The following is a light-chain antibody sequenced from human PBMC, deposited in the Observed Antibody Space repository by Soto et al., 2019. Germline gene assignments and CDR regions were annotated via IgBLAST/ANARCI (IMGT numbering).Light chain of an antibody. CDR3: VQHNNYPHLT. CDR1: QGIRND. V-gene: IGKV1-17*01. Sequence: DIQMTQSPSSLSASVGDRVTITCRASQGIRNDLAWYQQKPGKAPKRLIYAASTLQSGVPSRFSGSGYGTEFTLTISGLQPEDFATYYCVQHNNYPHLTFGGGTKVEIK. CDR2: AAS. J-gene: IGKJ4*01.